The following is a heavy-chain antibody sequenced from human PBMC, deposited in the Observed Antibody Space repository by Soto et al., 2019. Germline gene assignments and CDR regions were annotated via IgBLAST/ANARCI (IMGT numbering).Heavy chain of an antibody. CDR1: GFSFDDYA. D-gene: IGHD2-2*01. V-gene: IGHV3-9*01. CDR3: ARSPGHCSGTSCYGYFDS. CDR2: ISWNSNSI. Sequence: DVQLVESGGGLVQPGRSLRLSCVASGFSFDDYAMHWVRQVPGRGLEWVLSISWNSNSIGYADSVKGRFTISRDSAKKSLYLQMNSLRPEDTALYFCARSPGHCSGTSCYGYFDSWGQGTLVTVSS. J-gene: IGHJ4*02.